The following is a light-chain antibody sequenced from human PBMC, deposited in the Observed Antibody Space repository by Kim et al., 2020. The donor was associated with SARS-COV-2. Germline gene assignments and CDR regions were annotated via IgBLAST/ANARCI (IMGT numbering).Light chain of an antibody. CDR3: NSRDSSGYLGV. CDR1: TLRNHF. V-gene: IGLV3-19*01. Sequence: SSELTQDPAVSVALGQTVTITCQGDTLRNHFVSWYQQRPGQTPVLVMYGRNVRSSGIPDRFSGSTSGNTTSLTITGAQAEDEADYYCNSRDSSGYLGVFG. J-gene: IGLJ3*02. CDR2: GRN.